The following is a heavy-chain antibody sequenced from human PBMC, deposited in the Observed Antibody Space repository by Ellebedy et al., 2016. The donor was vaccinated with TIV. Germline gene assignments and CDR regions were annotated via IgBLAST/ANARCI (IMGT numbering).Heavy chain of an antibody. V-gene: IGHV4-28*05. Sequence: MPSETLSLTCAVSGYSVSSNNWWAWIRQPPGKGLEWIGYIYYSGTVHYNPSLKSRVTMSVDTSKNQFSLSLTSVTAVDTAIYYCARVKSTSWYRPFDHWGQGTLVAVSS. CDR2: IYYSGTV. CDR1: GYSVSSNNW. D-gene: IGHD6-19*01. CDR3: ARVKSTSWYRPFDH. J-gene: IGHJ4*02.